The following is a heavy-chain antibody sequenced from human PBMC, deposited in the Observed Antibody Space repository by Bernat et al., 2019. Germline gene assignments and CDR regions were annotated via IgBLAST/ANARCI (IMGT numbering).Heavy chain of an antibody. D-gene: IGHD6-19*01. CDR2: ISSSSSDT. Sequence: VQLVESGGGLVKPGGSLRLSCAASGFRFSDYYMTWIRQAPGKGLEWVSYISSSSSDTKYEDSVKGRFTISRDNAKNSLYLQMNNLRADDTAVYYCARIGGSGWFYFDYWGQGTPVTVSS. CDR3: ARIGGSGWFYFDY. V-gene: IGHV3-11*06. CDR1: GFRFSDYY. J-gene: IGHJ4*02.